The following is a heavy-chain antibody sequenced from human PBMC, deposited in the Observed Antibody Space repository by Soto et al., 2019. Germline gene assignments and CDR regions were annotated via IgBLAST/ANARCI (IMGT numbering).Heavy chain of an antibody. Sequence: SETLSLTCTVSGGSISSYYWSWIRQPPGKGLEWIGYIYYSGSTNYNPSLKSRVTISVDTSKNQFSLKLSSVTAADTAVYYCARGLRDILTGYYKVLFDYWGQGTLVTV. V-gene: IGHV4-59*01. CDR2: IYYSGST. D-gene: IGHD3-9*01. J-gene: IGHJ4*02. CDR1: GGSISSYY. CDR3: ARGLRDILTGYYKVLFDY.